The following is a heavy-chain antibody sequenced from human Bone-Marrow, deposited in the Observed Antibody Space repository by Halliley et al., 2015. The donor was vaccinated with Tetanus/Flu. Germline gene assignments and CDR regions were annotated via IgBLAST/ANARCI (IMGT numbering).Heavy chain of an antibody. J-gene: IGHJ1*01. CDR1: GFTVSNNY. V-gene: IGHV3-53*01. D-gene: IGHD3-3*01. Sequence: QLVQSGGGLIQPGGSLRLSCAASGFTVSNNYMTWVRQAPGKGLEWFSLIYSGGDTLYADSVKGRFTISRDSFKNTLYLQMNSLRAESTAVYYWAGGPSGVATLSWGQGSLVTVSS. CDR2: IYSGGDT. CDR3: AGGPSGVATLS.